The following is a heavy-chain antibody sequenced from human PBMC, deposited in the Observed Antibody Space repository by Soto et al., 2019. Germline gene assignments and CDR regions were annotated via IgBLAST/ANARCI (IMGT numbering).Heavy chain of an antibody. CDR3: AREGSGYNF. Sequence: SVKVSCKASGGTFSSYAISWVRQAPGQGLEWMGGIVPVFGRPNYAQRFRGRLTITADESTSTGYMELISLRSDDTAVYYCAREGSGYNFWGQGTQVTVSS. D-gene: IGHD5-12*01. J-gene: IGHJ4*02. CDR2: IVPVFGRP. V-gene: IGHV1-69*13. CDR1: GGTFSSYA.